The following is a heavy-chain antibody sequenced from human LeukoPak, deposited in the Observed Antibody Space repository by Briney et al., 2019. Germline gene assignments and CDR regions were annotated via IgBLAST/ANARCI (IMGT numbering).Heavy chain of an antibody. CDR1: GASISSSY. V-gene: IGHV4-39*01. CDR3: ARLWRNCSGGSCYFYDY. CDR2: IYYSGST. D-gene: IGHD2-15*01. J-gene: IGHJ4*02. Sequence: SETLSLTCTVSGASISSSYWSWIRQPPGKGLEWIGSIYYSGSTYYNPSLKSRVTISVDTSKNQFSLKLSSVTAADTAVYYCARLWRNCSGGSCYFYDYWGQGTLVTVSS.